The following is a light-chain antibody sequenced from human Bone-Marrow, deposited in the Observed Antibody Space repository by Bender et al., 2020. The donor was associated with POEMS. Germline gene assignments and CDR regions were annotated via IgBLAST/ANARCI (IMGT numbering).Light chain of an antibody. J-gene: IGLJ2*01. CDR2: DVS. Sequence: QSALTQSASVSGSPGQSITISCTGTSSDVGGYNYVSWYQQHPGKAPKLMIYDVSNRPSGIPERFSGSSSGTTVTLTISGVQAEDEADYYCQSGDSSSTFVFGGGTKLTVL. V-gene: IGLV2-14*01. CDR1: SSDVGGYNY. CDR3: QSGDSSSTFV.